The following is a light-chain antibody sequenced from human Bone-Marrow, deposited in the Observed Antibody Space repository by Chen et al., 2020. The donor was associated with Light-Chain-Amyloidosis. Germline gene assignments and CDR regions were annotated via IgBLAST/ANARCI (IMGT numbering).Light chain of an antibody. CDR3: QVWDRSSDRPV. Sequence: SYVLTQPSSVSVAPGQTSPIACGGNNIGSTSLHWYQQTPGQAPLLVDYDDSDRPSGIPERLSGSNSGNTATLTISRVEAGDEADYYCQVWDRSSDRPVFGGGTKLTVL. CDR1: NIGSTS. J-gene: IGLJ3*02. V-gene: IGLV3-21*02. CDR2: DDS.